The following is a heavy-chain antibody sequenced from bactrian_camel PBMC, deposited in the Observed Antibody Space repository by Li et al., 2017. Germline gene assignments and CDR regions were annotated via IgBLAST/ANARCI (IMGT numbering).Heavy chain of an antibody. CDR2: IDRDGTT. CDR1: GYTRVAKC. V-gene: IGHV3S63*01. J-gene: IGHJ6*01. D-gene: IGHD6*01. Sequence: HVQLVESGGGSVEAGGSLQLSCTASGYTRVAKCFGWFRQAPEKEREGVAHIDRDGTTRYADSVKGRFTFSRDVEDNTLYLQMNSLKPEDTAMYYCAVGHWGGGSCFPAAGYWGQGTQVTVS. CDR3: AVGHWGGGSCFPAAGY.